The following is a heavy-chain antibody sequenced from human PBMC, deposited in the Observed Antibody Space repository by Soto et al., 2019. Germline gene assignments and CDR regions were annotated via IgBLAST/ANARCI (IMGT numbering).Heavy chain of an antibody. CDR1: GGSISSYY. CDR3: ARDQVPGYSSGWYGGFDY. Sequence: PSGTLSLTCTVSGGSISSYYWSWIRQPPGKGLEWIGYIYYSGSTNYNPSLKSRVTISVDTSKNQFSLKLSSVTAADTAVYYCARDQVPGYSSGWYGGFDYWGQGTLVTVSS. CDR2: IYYSGST. D-gene: IGHD6-19*01. V-gene: IGHV4-59*01. J-gene: IGHJ4*02.